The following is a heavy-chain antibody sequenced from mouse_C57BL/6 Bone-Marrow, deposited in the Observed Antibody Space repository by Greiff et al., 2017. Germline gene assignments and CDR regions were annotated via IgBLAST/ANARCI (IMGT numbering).Heavy chain of an antibody. V-gene: IGHV1-19*01. CDR2: INPYNGGT. J-gene: IGHJ3*01. D-gene: IGHD1-1*01. Sequence: EVQLQQSGPVLVKPGASVKMSCKASGYTFTDYYMNWVKQSHGKSLEWIGVINPYNGGTSYNQKFQGKATLTVDKSSSTAYMELNSLTSEDSAVYYCARSYYGSSYALAWFAYWGQGTLVTVSA. CDR3: ARSYYGSSYALAWFAY. CDR1: GYTFTDYY.